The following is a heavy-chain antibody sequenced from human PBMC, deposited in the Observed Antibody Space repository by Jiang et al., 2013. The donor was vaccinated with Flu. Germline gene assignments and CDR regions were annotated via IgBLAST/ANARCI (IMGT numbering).Heavy chain of an antibody. J-gene: IGHJ3*02. Sequence: PGLVKPSETLSLTCSVSSGSVTAYSWSWLRQPPGKRLECIGFIYYGGNTDLRPSLKSRVTMSVDTSKNQFSLRLSSVTAADTAIYYCARRRVRGTDDAFDIWGQGTIVTVSS. V-gene: IGHV4-59*02. D-gene: IGHD3-10*01. CDR3: ARRRVRGTDDAFDI. CDR2: IYYGGNT. CDR1: SGSVTAYS.